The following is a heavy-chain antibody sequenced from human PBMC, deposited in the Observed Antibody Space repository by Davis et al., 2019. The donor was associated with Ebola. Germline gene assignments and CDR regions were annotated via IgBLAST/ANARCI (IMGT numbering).Heavy chain of an antibody. J-gene: IGHJ4*02. CDR2: IYSGGDT. V-gene: IGHV3-53*01. CDR1: GFSVSVNY. D-gene: IGHD6-13*01. Sequence: GESLKISCAASGFSVSVNYMSWVRQAPGKGLEWVSLIYSGGDTHYADSVKGRFTISRDNLKNMVYLQMNSLRAEDTAVYYCAKVGSSWYLFDYWGQGTLVTVSS. CDR3: AKVGSSWYLFDY.